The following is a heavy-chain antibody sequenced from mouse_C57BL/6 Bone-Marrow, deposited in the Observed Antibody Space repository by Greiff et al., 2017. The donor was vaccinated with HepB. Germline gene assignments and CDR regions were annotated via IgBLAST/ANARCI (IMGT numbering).Heavy chain of an antibody. Sequence: EVKLMESGPELVKPGASVKISCKASGYSFTGYYMNWVKQSPEKSLEWIGEINPSTGGTTYNQKFKAKATLTVDKSSSTAYMQLKSLTSEDSAVYYCARWITTNYAMDYWGQGTSVTVSS. J-gene: IGHJ4*01. V-gene: IGHV1-42*01. D-gene: IGHD1-1*01. CDR1: GYSFTGYY. CDR3: ARWITTNYAMDY. CDR2: INPSTGGT.